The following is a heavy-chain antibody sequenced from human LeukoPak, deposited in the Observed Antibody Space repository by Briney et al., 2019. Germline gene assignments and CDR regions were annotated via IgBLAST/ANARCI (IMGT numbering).Heavy chain of an antibody. CDR3: ARSGYSSTWYLQNFELDY. Sequence: GGSLRLSCAASGFTFSSYEMNWVRKAPGRGLEGVSYISSSGSTIYYADSVKGRFTISRDNAKNSLYLQMNSLRAEDTAVYFCARSGYSSTWYLQNFELDYWGQGTLVTVSS. CDR1: GFTFSSYE. J-gene: IGHJ4*02. V-gene: IGHV3-48*03. CDR2: ISSSGSTI. D-gene: IGHD2-2*01.